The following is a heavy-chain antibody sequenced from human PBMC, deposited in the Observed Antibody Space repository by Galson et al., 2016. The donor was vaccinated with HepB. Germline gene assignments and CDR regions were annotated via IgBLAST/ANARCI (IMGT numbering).Heavy chain of an antibody. D-gene: IGHD1-1*01. CDR1: GFTFSSYT. Sequence: CAASGFTFSSYTMHWVRQAPGKGLEWVAVISYGGRDEYYADSVKGRSTISRDNSKNTLYLQMDSLRAEDTAVYYCARDDLESNYFYYHGVDVWGQGTTVTVSS. J-gene: IGHJ6*02. CDR3: ARDDLESNYFYYHGVDV. CDR2: ISYGGRDE. V-gene: IGHV3-30*04.